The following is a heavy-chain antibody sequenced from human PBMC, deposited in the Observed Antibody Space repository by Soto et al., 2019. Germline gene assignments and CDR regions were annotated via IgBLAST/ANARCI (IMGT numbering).Heavy chain of an antibody. V-gene: IGHV4-31*03. D-gene: IGHD3-10*01. Sequence: QVQLQESGPGLVKPSQTLSLTCTVSGGSISSGGYYWSWIRQHPGKGLEWIGYIYYSGSTSYHPSLKSRVTISVDTSKNQFSLKLSSVTAADTAVYYCARDRGISGGAFDIWGQGTLVTVSS. J-gene: IGHJ3*02. CDR2: IYYSGST. CDR1: GGSISSGGYY. CDR3: ARDRGISGGAFDI.